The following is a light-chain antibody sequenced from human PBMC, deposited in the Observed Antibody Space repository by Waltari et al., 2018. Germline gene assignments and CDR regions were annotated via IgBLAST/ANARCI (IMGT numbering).Light chain of an antibody. V-gene: IGLV1-40*01. Sequence: QSVLTQPPSVSGAPGQRVTISCTGSSSNIGAGYDVHWYQQLPGTAPKLLIYGNSNRPSGGPDGFAGSKSGTSASLAITGLQAEDEADYYCQSYDSSLSGLWVFGGGTKLTVL. J-gene: IGLJ3*02. CDR2: GNS. CDR1: SSNIGAGYD. CDR3: QSYDSSLSGLWV.